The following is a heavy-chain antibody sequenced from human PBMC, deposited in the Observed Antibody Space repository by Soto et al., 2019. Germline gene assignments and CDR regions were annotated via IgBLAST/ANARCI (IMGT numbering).Heavy chain of an antibody. V-gene: IGHV3-9*01. CDR1: GFTFDDYA. J-gene: IGHJ4*02. CDR3: AKDGYSYGYYYFDY. D-gene: IGHD5-18*01. Sequence: PGGSLRLSCAASGFTFDDYAMHWVRQAPGKGLEWVSGISWNSGSIGYADSVKGRFTISRDNAKNSLYLQMNSLRAEDTALYYCAKDGYSYGYYYFDYWGQGTLVTVSS. CDR2: ISWNSGSI.